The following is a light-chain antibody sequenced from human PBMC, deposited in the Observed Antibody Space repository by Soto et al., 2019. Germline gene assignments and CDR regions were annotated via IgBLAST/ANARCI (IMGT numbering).Light chain of an antibody. CDR3: SLYTSTSTFV. Sequence: QSALTQPPSVSGSPGQSVTISCTGISSDVGRYNRVSWYQQPPGTAPKLLIYEVRNRPSGVPDRFSGSQSANTASLTISGLQAEDEADYYCSLYTSTSTFVFGTGTMLTVL. CDR1: SSDVGRYNR. V-gene: IGLV2-18*01. CDR2: EVR. J-gene: IGLJ1*01.